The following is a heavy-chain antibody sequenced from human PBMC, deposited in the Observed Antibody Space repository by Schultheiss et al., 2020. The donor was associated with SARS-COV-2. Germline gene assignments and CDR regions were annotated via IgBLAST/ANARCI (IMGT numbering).Heavy chain of an antibody. D-gene: IGHD1-26*01. V-gene: IGHV4-59*12. CDR1: GGSISSYY. CDR3: ARDRSGSSVFDS. J-gene: IGHJ4*02. Sequence: SETLSLTCTVSGGSISSYYWSWIRQHPGKGLEWIGYIYYSGSTNYNPSLKSRVTISVDKSKNQFSLRLSSVTAADTAVYYCARDRSGSSVFDSWGQGTLVTVSS. CDR2: IYYSGST.